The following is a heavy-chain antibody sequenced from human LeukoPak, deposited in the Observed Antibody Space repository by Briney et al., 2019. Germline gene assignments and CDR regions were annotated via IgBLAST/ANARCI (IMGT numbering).Heavy chain of an antibody. CDR3: ARAGYDLLTLAPDPANDY. D-gene: IGHD3-9*01. CDR1: GYTFASYG. CDR2: IIAYNGNT. Sequence: GASVKVSCKASGYTFASYGFNWVRQAPGQGLEWMGWIIAYNGNTNYAQKLQGRVTMTTDTSTSTAYMELRSLRSDDTAVYYCARAGYDLLTLAPDPANDYWGQGTLVTVSS. V-gene: IGHV1-18*01. J-gene: IGHJ4*02.